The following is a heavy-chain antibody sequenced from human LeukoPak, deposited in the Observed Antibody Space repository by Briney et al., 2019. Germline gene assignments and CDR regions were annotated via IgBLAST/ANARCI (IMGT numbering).Heavy chain of an antibody. CDR3: ARQHSSAYYYGMDV. Sequence: ASVKVSCKASGYTFTGYYMHWVRQAPGQGLEWMGWMNPNSGNTGYAQEFQGRVTMTRNTSISTAYMELSSLRSEDTAVYYCARQHSSAYYYGMDVWGQGTTVTVSS. CDR1: GYTFTGYY. J-gene: IGHJ6*02. V-gene: IGHV1-8*02. CDR2: MNPNSGNT. D-gene: IGHD6-25*01.